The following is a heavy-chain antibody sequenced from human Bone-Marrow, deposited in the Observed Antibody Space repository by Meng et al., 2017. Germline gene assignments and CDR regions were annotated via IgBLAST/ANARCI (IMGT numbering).Heavy chain of an antibody. CDR3: AREGRSHQVGVSVY. CDR1: GCSISSGDYY. CDR2: IYNSGST. Sequence: QVQLQESGPGLVKPSQTPSPTFTVSGCSISSGDYYWSWIRQPPGKGLEWIGYIYNSGSTYYNPSLKSRVTISVDTSKNQFSLKLRFVTAADTAVYYCAREGRSHQVGVSVYWGQGNLVTVSS. V-gene: IGHV4-30-4*01. D-gene: IGHD2-21*01. J-gene: IGHJ4*02.